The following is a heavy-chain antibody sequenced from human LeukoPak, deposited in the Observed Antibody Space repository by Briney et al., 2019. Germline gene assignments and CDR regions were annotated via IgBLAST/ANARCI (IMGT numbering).Heavy chain of an antibody. CDR3: ARDGLGIADY. V-gene: IGHV3-74*01. CDR1: GFTFSSYW. Sequence: GGSLRLSCAASGFTFSSYWMHWVRQAPGKGLVWVSRISKDGSSTYYADSVKGRFTISRDNSKNTLYLQMNSLRAEDTAVYYCARDGLGIADYWGQGTLVTVSS. J-gene: IGHJ4*02. D-gene: IGHD3-16*01. CDR2: ISKDGSST.